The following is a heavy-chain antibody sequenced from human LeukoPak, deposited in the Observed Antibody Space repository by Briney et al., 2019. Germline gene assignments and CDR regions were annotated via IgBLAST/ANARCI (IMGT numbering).Heavy chain of an antibody. J-gene: IGHJ6*02. D-gene: IGHD2-21*02. Sequence: GGSLRLSCAASGFTFSSYGMHWVRQAPGKGLELVAVISYDGNNKYYADSVKGRFTISRDNYKNTLYPKMNSLRAEDTAVYYCAKDRSAGTTAYYYYGMDVWGQGTTVTVSS. V-gene: IGHV3-30*18. CDR1: GFTFSSYG. CDR2: ISYDGNNK. CDR3: AKDRSAGTTAYYYYGMDV.